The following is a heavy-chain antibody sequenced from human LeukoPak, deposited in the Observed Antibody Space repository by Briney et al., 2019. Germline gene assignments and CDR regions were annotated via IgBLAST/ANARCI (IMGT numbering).Heavy chain of an antibody. J-gene: IGHJ5*02. CDR2: INPSGGST. CDR1: GYTFTSYG. CDR3: ASGDITMVRGA. D-gene: IGHD3-10*01. V-gene: IGHV1-46*01. Sequence: ASVKVSCKASGYTFTSYGISWVRQAPGQGLEWMGIINPSGGSTSYAQKFQGRVTVTRDTSTSTVYMELSSLRSEDTAVYYCASGDITMVRGAWGQGTLVTVSS.